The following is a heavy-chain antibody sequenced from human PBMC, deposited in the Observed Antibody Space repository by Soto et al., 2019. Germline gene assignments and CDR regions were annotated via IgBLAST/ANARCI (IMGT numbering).Heavy chain of an antibody. CDR2: IYPGDSDT. J-gene: IGHJ6*02. CDR3: AASIFYYGMDV. Sequence: GESLKISCKGSGYTFTDYWIGWVREMPGKGPEWMGIIYPGDSDTKYNPSFQGQVTISADKSITTTYLQWSSLKASAPAIYYCAASIFYYGMDVWGQGTTVTVSS. CDR1: GYTFTDYW. V-gene: IGHV5-51*01.